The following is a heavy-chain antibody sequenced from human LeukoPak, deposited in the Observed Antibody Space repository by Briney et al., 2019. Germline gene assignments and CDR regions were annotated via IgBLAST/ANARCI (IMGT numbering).Heavy chain of an antibody. CDR3: ARHVKSGAWSFDI. CDR1: GYSFTSYW. D-gene: IGHD1-26*01. CDR2: IYPGDSDT. Sequence: GESLKISCKGSGYSFTSYWIGWVRQLPGKGLEWMGIIYPGDSDTRYSPSFQGQVTISADKSISTAYLQWSSLKASDTAMYYCARHVKSGAWSFDIWGQGTMVAVSS. J-gene: IGHJ3*02. V-gene: IGHV5-51*01.